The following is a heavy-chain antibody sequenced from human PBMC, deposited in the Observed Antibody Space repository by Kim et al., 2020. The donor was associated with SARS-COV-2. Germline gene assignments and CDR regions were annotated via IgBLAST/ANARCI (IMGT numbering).Heavy chain of an antibody. D-gene: IGHD5-12*01. Sequence: GGSLRLSCVASGFSFGTFDMSWVRQAPGKGLKWVSVIKRPDDSAYYAESVKGRFTVSRDSARNTLYWQMNSLRVDDTAVYYCVKGAWLDYWGPGTLVTVSS. CDR2: IKRPDDSA. CDR1: GFSFGTFD. V-gene: IGHV3-23*01. J-gene: IGHJ4*02. CDR3: VKGAWLDY.